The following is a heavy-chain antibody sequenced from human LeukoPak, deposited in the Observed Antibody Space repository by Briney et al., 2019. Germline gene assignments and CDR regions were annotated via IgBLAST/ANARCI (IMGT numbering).Heavy chain of an antibody. CDR3: AKDPGASVSGFYMDV. CDR1: GCTFRNYG. Sequence: GGSLRLSCAASGCTFRNYGMHWVRQATGKGLEWVSFIWSDGNNRFYADSVKGRFTISRDTSKNMLYLQMDTLRAEDTPLYYCAKDPGASVSGFYMDVWGKGTTVIVSS. CDR2: IWSDGNNR. J-gene: IGHJ6*03. D-gene: IGHD2-8*02. V-gene: IGHV3-30*02.